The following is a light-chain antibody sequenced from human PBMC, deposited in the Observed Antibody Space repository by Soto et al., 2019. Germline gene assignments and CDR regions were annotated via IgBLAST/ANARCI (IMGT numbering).Light chain of an antibody. CDR2: RNN. Sequence: QSVLTQPPSASGTPGQRVTISCSGSSSNIGSNYVYWYQQLPGTAPKLLIYRNNQRPSGVPDRFSGSKSGTSASLGISGLRSEDEADYYCAAWDDSLSRVFGGGTKVTVL. V-gene: IGLV1-47*01. CDR3: AAWDDSLSRV. J-gene: IGLJ2*01. CDR1: SSNIGSNY.